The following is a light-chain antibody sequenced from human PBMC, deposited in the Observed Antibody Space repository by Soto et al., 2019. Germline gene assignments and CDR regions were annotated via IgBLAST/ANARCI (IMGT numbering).Light chain of an antibody. J-gene: IGLJ3*02. CDR3: LIYYGDAWV. CDR2: SIS. Sequence: QAVVTQEPSLNVSPGGTVTLTCASSTGAVTSGYYPNWFQQKPGQAPKALIYSISNKHSWTPARFSGSLLGGKAALTLSGVQPEDEAEYYRLIYYGDAWVFGGGTKLTVL. V-gene: IGLV7-43*01. CDR1: TGAVTSGYY.